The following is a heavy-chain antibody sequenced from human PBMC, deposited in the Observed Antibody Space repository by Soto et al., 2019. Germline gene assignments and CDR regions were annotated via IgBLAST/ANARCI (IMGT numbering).Heavy chain of an antibody. J-gene: IGHJ5*02. CDR3: VRDGTKTLRDWFDP. Sequence: SETLSLTCTVSGGSISSGGYSWTWIRQSPGKGLEWIGYTYQSGSAYYNPSLKSRVTISVDRSKKQFSLKLRSVTAADTAVYYCVRDGTKTLRDWFDPWGQGISVTVSS. V-gene: IGHV4-30-2*06. CDR2: TYQSGSA. CDR1: GGSISSGGYS. D-gene: IGHD1-1*01.